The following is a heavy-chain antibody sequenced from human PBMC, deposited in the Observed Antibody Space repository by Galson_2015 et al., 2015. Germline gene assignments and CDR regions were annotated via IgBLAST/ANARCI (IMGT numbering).Heavy chain of an antibody. CDR2: IDTDGRTT. CDR1: GFTFSSYW. Sequence: SLRLSCAASGFTFSSYWMHWVRQAPGKGLVWVSRIDTDGRTTYYADSVKGRFTISRDNAKNTLYLQMNSLRDEDTAVYYCTRRDGMDVWGQGTTVTVS. J-gene: IGHJ6*02. CDR3: TRRDGMDV. V-gene: IGHV3-74*01.